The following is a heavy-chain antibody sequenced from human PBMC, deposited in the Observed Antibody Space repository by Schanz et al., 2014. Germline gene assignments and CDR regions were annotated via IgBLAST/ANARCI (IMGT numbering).Heavy chain of an antibody. CDR3: ARGGQGFGEPHQRLFEY. CDR1: GASVSSDNW. J-gene: IGHJ4*02. Sequence: QVQLEESGAGLVKPSGTLSLTCAVSGASVSSDNWWNWVRQPPGKGLEWIGEIYDSGNTNYNPSLKGRVTRPVDDPKNQFSLHLTSGTAADTAVYYCARGGQGFGEPHQRLFEYWGPGTLVTVSS. D-gene: IGHD3-10*01. CDR2: IYDSGNT. V-gene: IGHV4-4*02.